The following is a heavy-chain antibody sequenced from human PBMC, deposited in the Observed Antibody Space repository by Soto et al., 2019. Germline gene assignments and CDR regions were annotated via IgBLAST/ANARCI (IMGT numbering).Heavy chain of an antibody. J-gene: IGHJ4*02. V-gene: IGHV1-18*01. CDR3: ARDLGDFDWGDSHFDY. Sequence: ASVKVSCTASGYTFTSYGSSWVRQAPGQGLEWMGWISAYNGNTNYAQKLQGRVTMTTDTSTSTAYMELRSLRSDDTAVYYCARDLGDFDWGDSHFDYWGQGAPVTVSS. CDR1: GYTFTSYG. CDR2: ISAYNGNT. D-gene: IGHD3-16*01.